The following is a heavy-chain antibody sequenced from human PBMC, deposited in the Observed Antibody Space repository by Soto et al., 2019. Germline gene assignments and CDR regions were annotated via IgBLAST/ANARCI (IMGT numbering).Heavy chain of an antibody. CDR3: ASGYSYGQYYYYYCMDV. CDR1: GDSVSSNY. D-gene: IGHD5-18*01. J-gene: IGHJ6*03. V-gene: IGHV3-53*04. CDR2: IYSGGST. Sequence: LSLTCAISGDSVSSNYMSWVRQAPGKGLEWVSVIYSGGSTYYADSVKGRFTISRHNSKNTLYLQMNSLRAEDTAVYYCASGYSYGQYYYYYCMDVWGKGTTVTVSS.